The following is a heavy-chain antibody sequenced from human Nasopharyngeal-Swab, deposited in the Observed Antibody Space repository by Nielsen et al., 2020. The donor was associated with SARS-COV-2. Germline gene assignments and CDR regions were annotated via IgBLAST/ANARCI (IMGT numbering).Heavy chain of an antibody. CDR1: GYSISSGYY. V-gene: IGHV4-38-2*02. Sequence: SETLSLTCTGSGYSISSGYYWGWIRQPPGKGLEWIGSIYHSGSTYYNPSLKSRVTISVDTSKNQFSLKLSSVTAADTAVYYCARGGYSSGWVVYWGQGTLVTVSS. CDR3: ARGGYSSGWVVY. D-gene: IGHD6-19*01. CDR2: IYHSGST. J-gene: IGHJ4*02.